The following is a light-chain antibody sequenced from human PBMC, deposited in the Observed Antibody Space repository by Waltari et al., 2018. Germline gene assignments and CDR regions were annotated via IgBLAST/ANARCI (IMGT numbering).Light chain of an antibody. J-gene: IGLJ3*02. Sequence: QSALTQPRSVSGSPGQSVTISCAGTGSDVGDFNSVSWYQQRPGKAPRLVIFDVTQRPSGGPDRFSGSQSGTSASLTVSGLEAEDEADYYCCSYAGIWVFGGGTKLTVL. CDR1: GSDVGDFNS. V-gene: IGLV2-11*01. CDR2: DVT. CDR3: CSYAGIWV.